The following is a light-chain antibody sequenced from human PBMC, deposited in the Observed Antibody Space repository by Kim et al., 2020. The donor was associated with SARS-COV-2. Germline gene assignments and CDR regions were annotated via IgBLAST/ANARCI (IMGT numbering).Light chain of an antibody. J-gene: IGLJ2*01. V-gene: IGLV2-14*03. CDR1: SSVVGAHNY. CDR3: SSYTGSVV. CDR2: DVT. Sequence: PEQSVSISCAGTSSVVGAHNYVSWYQHLPGKAPKLMIYDVTRRPSGISNRFSGSKSGNTASLTISGLQAEDEADYYCSSYTGSVVFGGGTKLTVL.